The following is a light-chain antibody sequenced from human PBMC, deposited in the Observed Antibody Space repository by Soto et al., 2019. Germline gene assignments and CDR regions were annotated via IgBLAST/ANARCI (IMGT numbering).Light chain of an antibody. J-gene: IGLJ3*02. CDR1: SSDVGGYDY. V-gene: IGLV2-11*01. Sequence: QSALTQPRSVSGSPGQSVTISCTGSSSDVGGYDYVSWYQQHPGKAPKVMIYDVNKRPSGVPDRFSGSKSGNTASLTISGLQTEDDAHYFCCSFGGTYTPVMFRGGTQLTVL. CDR3: CSFGGTYTPVM. CDR2: DVN.